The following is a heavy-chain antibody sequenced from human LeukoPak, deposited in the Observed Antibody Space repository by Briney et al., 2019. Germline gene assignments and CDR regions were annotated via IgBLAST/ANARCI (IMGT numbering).Heavy chain of an antibody. J-gene: IGHJ4*02. V-gene: IGHV3-49*04. CDR3: TNYYGSGSYIGLLSDY. Sequence: GGSLRLSCTASGFTFGDYAMSWVRQAPGKGLEWVGFIRSKAYGGTTEYAASVKGRFTISRDDSKSIAYLQMNSLKTEDTAVYYCTNYYGSGSYIGLLSDYWGQGTLVTVSS. D-gene: IGHD3-10*01. CDR2: IRSKAYGGTT. CDR1: GFTFGDYA.